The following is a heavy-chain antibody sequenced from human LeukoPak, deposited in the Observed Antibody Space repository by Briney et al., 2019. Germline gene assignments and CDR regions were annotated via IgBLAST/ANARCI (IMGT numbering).Heavy chain of an antibody. CDR2: INNDGSST. Sequence: ETLSLTCTVSGGSISSSPYYYGWVRQPPGKGLVWVSRINNDGSSTSYADSVQGRFTISRDNAKNTLYLQMNSLRAEDTALYYCARVARGDYYYYYMDVWGKGTTVTVSS. V-gene: IGHV3-74*01. J-gene: IGHJ6*03. CDR3: ARVARGDYYYYYMDV. CDR1: GGSISSSPYY. D-gene: IGHD3-10*01.